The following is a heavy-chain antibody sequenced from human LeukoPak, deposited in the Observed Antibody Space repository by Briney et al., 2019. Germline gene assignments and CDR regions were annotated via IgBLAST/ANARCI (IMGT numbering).Heavy chain of an antibody. Sequence: GGSLRLSCTASGFTLSNSAMSGVREAPEKGREWVSSITSSGDSTYNAHSVKGRFIISRDNSKNTLYLQMNSLRAEDTAVYYCVRGRVFVDYWGQGTLVTVSS. CDR1: GFTLSNSA. CDR2: ITSSGDST. J-gene: IGHJ4*02. CDR3: VRGRVFVDY. D-gene: IGHD3-16*01. V-gene: IGHV3-23*01.